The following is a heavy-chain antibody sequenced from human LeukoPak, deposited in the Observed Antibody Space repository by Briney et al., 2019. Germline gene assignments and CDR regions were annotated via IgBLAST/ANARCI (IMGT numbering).Heavy chain of an antibody. CDR1: GDSVSSNSAS. J-gene: IGHJ5*02. Sequence: SQTLSLTCAICGDSVSSNSASWNWVRQSPSRGLEWLGRTYYRSKWNTDYAVSVKGRITINPDTSKNQFSLYLNSVTPEDTAVYYCARDPDSSYEWGPFDPWGQGTLVTVSS. CDR3: ARDPDSSYEWGPFDP. CDR2: TYYRSKWNT. D-gene: IGHD1-26*01. V-gene: IGHV6-1*01.